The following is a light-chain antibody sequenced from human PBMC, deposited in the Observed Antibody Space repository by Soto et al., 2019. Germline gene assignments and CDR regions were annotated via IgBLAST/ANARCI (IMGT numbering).Light chain of an antibody. V-gene: IGLV6-57*02. Sequence: NFMLTQPHSVSDSPGKTVTISCTGSSGSIASNYVQWYQQRPGSAPSTVIYEANQRPSGVPDRFSGSIDSSSNSASLTISGLKTEDEADYYCQSYDSSNHVVFGGGTKLTVL. CDR3: QSYDSSNHVV. J-gene: IGLJ2*01. CDR1: SGSIASNY. CDR2: EAN.